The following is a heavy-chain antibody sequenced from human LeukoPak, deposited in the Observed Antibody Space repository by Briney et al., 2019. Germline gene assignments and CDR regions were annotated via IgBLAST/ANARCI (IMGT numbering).Heavy chain of an antibody. V-gene: IGHV3-23*01. CDR3: ARRAGAYSHPYDY. CDR1: GFTFSTYG. J-gene: IGHJ4*02. D-gene: IGHD4/OR15-4a*01. CDR2: ISGSGGSR. Sequence: GGTLRLSCAASGFTFSTYGMSWVRQAPGKGLEWVSGISGSGGSRFYTDSVKGRFTISRDNSKNTLYLQMNSLRAEDTAVYYCARRAGAYSHPYDYWGQGTLVTVSS.